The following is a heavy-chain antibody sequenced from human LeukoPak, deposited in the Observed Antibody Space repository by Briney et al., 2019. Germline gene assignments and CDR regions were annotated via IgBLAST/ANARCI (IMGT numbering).Heavy chain of an antibody. CDR3: ARTRYCSGATCYSPELFDS. V-gene: IGHV4-38-2*01. Sequence: GSLRLSCAASRFTFTTYSMNWVRQAPGKGLEWIGSIYHSGKTYYNPSLKSRVTISVGTSMNQFSLRLTSVTAADTAVYYCARTRYCSGATCYSPELFDSWGQGTLVTVSS. CDR2: IYHSGKT. J-gene: IGHJ4*02. CDR1: RFTFTTYS. D-gene: IGHD2-15*01.